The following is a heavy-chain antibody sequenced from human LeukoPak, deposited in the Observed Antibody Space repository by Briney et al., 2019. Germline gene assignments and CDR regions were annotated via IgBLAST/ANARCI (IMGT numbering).Heavy chain of an antibody. D-gene: IGHD3-22*01. J-gene: IGHJ6*02. Sequence: SETLSLTCTVSGGSISSGGYYWSWIRQPPGKGLEWIGYIYHSGSTYYNPSLKSRVTISVDRSKNQFSLKLSSVTAADTAVYYCARDRAPDSSGYSYYYYYGMDVWGQGTTVTVSS. CDR3: ARDRAPDSSGYSYYYYYGMDV. CDR2: IYHSGST. V-gene: IGHV4-30-2*01. CDR1: GGSISSGGYY.